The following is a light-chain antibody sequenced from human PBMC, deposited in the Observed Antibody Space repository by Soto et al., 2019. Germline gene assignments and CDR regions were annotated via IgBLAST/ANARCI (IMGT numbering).Light chain of an antibody. J-gene: IGKJ5*01. CDR1: QSISFY. CDR3: QQRSNWPT. Sequence: EIVVTPSPGPLALSPGQKVTPSCRASQSISFYLTWYQHKPGQAPRLLIYDASNRATGIPARFSGSGYGTDFTLTISSLEPEDFAVYYCQQRSNWPTFGQGRRLENK. V-gene: IGKV3-11*01. CDR2: DAS.